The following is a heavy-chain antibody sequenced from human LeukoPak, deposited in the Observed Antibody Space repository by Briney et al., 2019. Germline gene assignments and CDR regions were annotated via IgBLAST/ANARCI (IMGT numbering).Heavy chain of an antibody. CDR2: ICTSGST. D-gene: IGHD4-17*01. CDR1: GGSISSYY. V-gene: IGHV4-4*07. Sequence: PSETLSLTCTVSGGSISSYYWSWIRQPAGKGLEWIGRICTSGSTNYNPSLKSRVTMSVDTSKNQFSLKLSSVTAADTAVYYCAREVVDYGDYSEWYNWFDPWGQRTLVTVSS. J-gene: IGHJ5*02. CDR3: AREVVDYGDYSEWYNWFDP.